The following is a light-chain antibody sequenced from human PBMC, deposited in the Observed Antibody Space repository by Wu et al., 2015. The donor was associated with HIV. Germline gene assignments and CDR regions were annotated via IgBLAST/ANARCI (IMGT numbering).Light chain of an antibody. Sequence: AIRITQSPSSLSASTGDRVTITCRASQTIGNYLAWYQQKPGKAPKLLMSAASTLQSGVPSRFNGSRSGTDFTLTISCLQSEDFATYYCQQYYTYPQITFGQGTRLQIK. V-gene: IGKV1-8*01. CDR3: QQYYTYPQIT. J-gene: IGKJ5*01. CDR2: AAS. CDR1: QTIGNY.